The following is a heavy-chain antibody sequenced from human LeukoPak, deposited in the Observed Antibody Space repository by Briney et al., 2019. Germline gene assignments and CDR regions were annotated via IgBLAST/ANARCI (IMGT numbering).Heavy chain of an antibody. J-gene: IGHJ4*02. CDR1: GYSISGGYY. CDR3: TTLIAAPGSGAPFDY. Sequence: PSETLSLTCAVSGYSISGGYYWGWVRQPPGKGLEWIANIYHSGNTYYNPSLNNRVTISVDTSMNHFSLKLTSVTAADTAVYYCTTLIAAPGSGAPFDYWGQGILVTVSS. V-gene: IGHV4-38-2*01. D-gene: IGHD6-13*01. CDR2: IYHSGNT.